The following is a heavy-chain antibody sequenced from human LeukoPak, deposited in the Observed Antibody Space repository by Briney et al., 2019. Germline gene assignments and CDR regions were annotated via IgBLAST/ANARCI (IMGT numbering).Heavy chain of an antibody. D-gene: IGHD1-26*01. CDR3: ARDRANTDAFYI. J-gene: IGHJ3*02. CDR1: GFTLSSYR. CDR2: ISSISSYI. Sequence: NTGGSLRLSCSAYGFTLSSYRGNWVRQAPGKGLGWVSSISSISSYIYYAGSVKGRFTICRDNGKNSLYLQSNTLRDEDTAVYYVARDRANTDAFYIWGQKTMVTVSS. V-gene: IGHV3-21*01.